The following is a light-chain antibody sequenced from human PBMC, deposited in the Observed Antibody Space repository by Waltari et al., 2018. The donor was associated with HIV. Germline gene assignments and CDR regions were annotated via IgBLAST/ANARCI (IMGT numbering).Light chain of an antibody. V-gene: IGKV3-15*01. CDR1: QSVYTN. J-gene: IGKJ5*01. CDR2: GAS. Sequence: EIVMTQSPATLSVSPGDTATLSCSASQSVYTNVAWYQQKPGQAPRLLIYGASTRAIGIPARFSGSGSGMEFSLTISSLQSEDFAVYYCQQRASWPLTFGQGTRLEIK. CDR3: QQRASWPLT.